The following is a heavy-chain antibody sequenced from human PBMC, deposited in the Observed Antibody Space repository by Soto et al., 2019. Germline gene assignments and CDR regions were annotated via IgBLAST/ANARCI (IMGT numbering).Heavy chain of an antibody. CDR1: GDSITNSNYY. CDR3: AGRNSLASVSLNFRELSNYKWIDP. V-gene: IGHV4-39*01. CDR2: IYYIGST. D-gene: IGHD3-16*02. Sequence: QLQLQESGPGLVKPSETLSLTCTVSGDSITNSNYYWGWFRQPPGKGLEWIASIYYIGSTYYNPSLKSRVTISVDTSNNQFSLKLNSVTASDTAVYYCAGRNSLASVSLNFRELSNYKWIDPWGPGTLVTVSS. J-gene: IGHJ5*02.